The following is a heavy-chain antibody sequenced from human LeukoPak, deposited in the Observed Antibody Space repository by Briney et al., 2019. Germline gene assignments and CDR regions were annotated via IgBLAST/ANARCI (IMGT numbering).Heavy chain of an antibody. CDR2: IYYSGST. CDR3: ASSKRDPDYFDY. CDR1: GGSISSSSYY. D-gene: IGHD2-2*01. J-gene: IGHJ4*02. Sequence: SETLSLTCTVSGGSISSSSYYWGWIRQPPGKGLEWIGSIYYSGSTYYNPSPKSRVTISVDTSKNQFSLKLSSVTAADTAVYYCASSKRDPDYFDYWGQGTLVTVSS. V-gene: IGHV4-39*01.